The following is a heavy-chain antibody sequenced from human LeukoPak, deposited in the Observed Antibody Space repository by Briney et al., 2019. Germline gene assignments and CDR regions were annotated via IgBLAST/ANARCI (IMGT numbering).Heavy chain of an antibody. CDR2: ISGSGGST. V-gene: IGHV3-23*01. Sequence: KTGGSLRLSCAASGFTFSRYAMSWVRQAPGKGLEWVSSISGSGGSTYYADSVKGRFTISRDNSKNTLYLQMNSLRAEDTAVYYCAKGISAGYQLLAGWFDPWGQGTLVTVSS. CDR1: GFTFSRYA. D-gene: IGHD2-2*01. CDR3: AKGISAGYQLLAGWFDP. J-gene: IGHJ5*02.